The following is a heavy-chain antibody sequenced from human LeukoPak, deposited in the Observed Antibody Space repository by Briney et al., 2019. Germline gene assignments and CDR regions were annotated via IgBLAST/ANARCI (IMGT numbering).Heavy chain of an antibody. CDR2: IIPILGIA. D-gene: IGHD5-18*01. Sequence: SVKVSCKASGYTFTGYYMHWVRQAPGQGLEWMGRIIPILGIANYAQKFQGRVTITADKSTSTAYMELSSLRSEDTAVYYCARAYVDTDYRGYYYYYGMDVWGQGTTVTVSS. V-gene: IGHV1-69*04. J-gene: IGHJ6*02. CDR1: GYTFTGYY. CDR3: ARAYVDTDYRGYYYYYGMDV.